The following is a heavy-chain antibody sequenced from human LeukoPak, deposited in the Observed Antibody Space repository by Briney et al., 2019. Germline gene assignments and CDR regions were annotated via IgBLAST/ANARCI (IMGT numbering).Heavy chain of an antibody. J-gene: IGHJ4*02. V-gene: IGHV3-23*01. CDR2: ISGSGSST. D-gene: IGHD4-23*01. Sequence: GGSLRVSCAASGFTFNSYAMSWVRQAPGKGLEWVSAISGSGSSTYYADSVKGRFTISRDDSKNTLHLQMNSLRADDTAIYYCAKDRIQVTPRPLYYFDFWGQGSRVTVSS. CDR1: GFTFNSYA. CDR3: AKDRIQVTPRPLYYFDF.